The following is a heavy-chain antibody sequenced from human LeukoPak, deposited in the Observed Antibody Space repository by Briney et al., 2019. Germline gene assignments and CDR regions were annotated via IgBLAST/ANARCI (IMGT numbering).Heavy chain of an antibody. V-gene: IGHV3-21*01. Sequence: GGSLRLSCSASGFTFSSYSMNWVRQAPGKGLEWVSSISSSSSSYIYYADSVKGRFTISRDNAKNSLYLQMNSLRAEGTAVYYCALDYYDSSGGDWGQGTLVTVSS. CDR1: GFTFSSYS. D-gene: IGHD3-22*01. CDR2: ISSSSSSYI. J-gene: IGHJ4*02. CDR3: ALDYYDSSGGD.